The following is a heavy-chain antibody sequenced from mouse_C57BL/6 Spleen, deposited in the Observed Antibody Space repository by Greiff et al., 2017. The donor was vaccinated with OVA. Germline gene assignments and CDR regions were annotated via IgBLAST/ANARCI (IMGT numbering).Heavy chain of an antibody. CDR2: IYPGSGST. D-gene: IGHD3-3*01. J-gene: IGHJ4*01. V-gene: IGHV1-55*01. Sequence: QVHVKQPGAELVKPGASVKMSCKASGYTFTSYWITWVKQRPGQGLEWIGDIYPGSGSTNYNEKFKSKATLTVDTSSSTAYMQLSSLTSEDSAVYYCARRDLEGAMDYWGQGTSVTVSS. CDR3: ARRDLEGAMDY. CDR1: GYTFTSYW.